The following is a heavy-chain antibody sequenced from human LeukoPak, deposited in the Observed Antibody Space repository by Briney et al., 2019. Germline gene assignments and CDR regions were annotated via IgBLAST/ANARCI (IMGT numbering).Heavy chain of an antibody. D-gene: IGHD3-16*01. CDR3: ARIAGGLYFYYYYMDV. CDR2: KYYRGST. V-gene: IGHV4-59*12. CDR1: GFTFSSYW. J-gene: IGHJ6*03. Sequence: PGGSLRLSCAASGFTFSSYWMSWVRQPPGKGLEWIGNKYYRGSTYYNPSLKSRVTISVDTSKNQFSLNLTSVTAADTAVYYCARIAGGLYFYYYYMDVWGKGTTVTVSS.